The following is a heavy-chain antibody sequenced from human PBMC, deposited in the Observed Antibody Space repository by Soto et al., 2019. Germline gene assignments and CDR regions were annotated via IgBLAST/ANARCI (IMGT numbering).Heavy chain of an antibody. D-gene: IGHD6-6*01. V-gene: IGHV4-34*01. CDR3: ARQSSSSLMVYYYYGMDV. CDR2: INHSGST. Sequence: SETPSLTCAVYGGSFSGYYWSWIRQPPGKGLEWIGEINHSGSTNYNPSLKSRVTISVDTSKNQFSLKLSSVTAADTAVYYCARQSSSSLMVYYYYGMDVWGQGTTVTVSS. CDR1: GGSFSGYY. J-gene: IGHJ6*02.